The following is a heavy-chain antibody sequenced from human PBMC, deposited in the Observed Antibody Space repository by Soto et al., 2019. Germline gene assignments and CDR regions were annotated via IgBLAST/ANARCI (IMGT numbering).Heavy chain of an antibody. D-gene: IGHD3-16*01. CDR2: IYHSGST. CDR1: GGSISSSSYY. V-gene: IGHV4-39*01. CDR3: ARQTGGFGYYFDY. Sequence: QLQLQESGPGLVKPSETLPLTCTVSGGSISSSSYYWGWIRQPPGKELEWIGAIYHSGSTYYHPSLKSRVTISVDTSKNQFSLRLTSLTAADTAVYFCARQTGGFGYYFDYWGQGTLVTVSS. J-gene: IGHJ4*02.